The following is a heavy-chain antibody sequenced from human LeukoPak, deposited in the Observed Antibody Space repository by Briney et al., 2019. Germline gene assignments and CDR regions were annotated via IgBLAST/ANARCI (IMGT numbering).Heavy chain of an antibody. CDR1: GFSFTDFD. CDR3: AKPVTGSIFDY. J-gene: IGHJ4*02. V-gene: IGHV3-23*01. CDR2: TTHSGITT. Sequence: GGSPRLSCTASGFSFTDFDMNWVRQAPGKGLEWVSHTTHSGITTHYADSVKGRFTISRDNSKSTLYLQMNSLRAEDTAVYYCAKPVTGSIFDYWGRGTLVTVSS. D-gene: IGHD6-19*01.